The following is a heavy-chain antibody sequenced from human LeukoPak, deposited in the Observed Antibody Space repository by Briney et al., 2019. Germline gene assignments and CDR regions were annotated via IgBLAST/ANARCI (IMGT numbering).Heavy chain of an antibody. D-gene: IGHD1-26*01. J-gene: IGHJ4*02. CDR2: ISSSSSYI. CDR3: AREPYSGSYSGDFDY. V-gene: IGHV3-21*01. CDR1: GFTFSSYA. Sequence: PGGSLRLSCAASGFTFSSYAMSWVRQAPGKGLEWVSSISSSSSYIYYADSVKGRFTISRDNAKNSLYLQMNSLRAEDTAVYYCAREPYSGSYSGDFDYWGQGTLATVSS.